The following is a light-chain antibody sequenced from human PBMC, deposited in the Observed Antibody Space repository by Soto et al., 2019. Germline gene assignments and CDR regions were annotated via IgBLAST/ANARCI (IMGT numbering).Light chain of an antibody. CDR1: QSLRSSY. J-gene: IGKJ1*01. V-gene: IGKV3-20*01. Sequence: EVVLTQSPNTLSLSPGERATLSCWASQSLRSSYLAWYQRKPGQAPRLLMFGASRRATGIPDRFNGSGSGTEFTLTISSLQSEDFAVYYCQQYNNWPPNTFGQGTKVEIK. CDR3: QQYNNWPPNT. CDR2: GAS.